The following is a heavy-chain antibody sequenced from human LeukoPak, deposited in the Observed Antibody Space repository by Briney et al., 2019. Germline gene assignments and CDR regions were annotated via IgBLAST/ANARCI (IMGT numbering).Heavy chain of an antibody. CDR1: GYTFTGYY. V-gene: IGHV1-2*02. J-gene: IGHJ4*02. CDR2: INPNSGGT. CDR3: ARDAPWELLPFDY. Sequence: ASVKVSCKASGYTFTGYYMHWVRQAPGQGLEWMGWINPNSGGTNYAQKFQGRVTMTRDTSISTAYMELSRLRSEDTAVYYCARDAPWELLPFDYWGQGTLVTVSS. D-gene: IGHD1-26*01.